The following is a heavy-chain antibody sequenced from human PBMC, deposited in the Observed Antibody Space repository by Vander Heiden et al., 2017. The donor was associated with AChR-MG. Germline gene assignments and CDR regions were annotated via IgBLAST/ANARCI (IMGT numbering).Heavy chain of an antibody. J-gene: IGHJ5*02. Sequence: QLQLQESGPGLVKPSETLSLTCTVSGGSISSSSSYWGWIRQPPGKGLEWIGSIYYSGSTYHNPSLKSRVTISVDTSKNQFSLKLSSVTAADTAVYYCASVYYYDSSGYFIWWFDPWGQGTLVTVSS. V-gene: IGHV4-39*01. CDR1: GGSISSSSSY. CDR3: ASVYYYDSSGYFIWWFDP. CDR2: IYYSGST. D-gene: IGHD3-22*01.